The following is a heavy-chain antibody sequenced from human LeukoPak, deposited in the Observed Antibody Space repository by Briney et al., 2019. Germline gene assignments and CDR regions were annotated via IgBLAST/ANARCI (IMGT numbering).Heavy chain of an antibody. D-gene: IGHD6-19*01. V-gene: IGHV3-48*03. CDR1: GFTFSSYE. CDR2: ISSSGGTI. CDR3: ARGFSGWSWYYDY. Sequence: GGSLRLSCAASGFTFSSYEMNWVRQAPGKGLEWVSCISSSGGTIYYADSVKGRFTISRDNAKNSLYLQMNSLRVEDTAVYYCARGFSGWSWYYDYWGQGTLVTVSS. J-gene: IGHJ4*02.